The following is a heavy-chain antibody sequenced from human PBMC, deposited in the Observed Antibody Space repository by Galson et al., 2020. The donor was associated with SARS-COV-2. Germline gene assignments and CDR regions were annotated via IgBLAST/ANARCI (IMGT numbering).Heavy chain of an antibody. Sequence: HSGGSLRLSCAAYGFTFSSYGMPWVRQAPGKGLEWVAVIWYDGSNKYYADSVKGRFTISRDNSKNTLYLQMNSLRAEDTAVYYCALSLDRAMVDGFDYWGQGTLVTVSS. V-gene: IGHV3-33*01. CDR2: IWYDGSNK. J-gene: IGHJ4*02. CDR1: GFTFSSYG. D-gene: IGHD5-18*01. CDR3: ALSLDRAMVDGFDY.